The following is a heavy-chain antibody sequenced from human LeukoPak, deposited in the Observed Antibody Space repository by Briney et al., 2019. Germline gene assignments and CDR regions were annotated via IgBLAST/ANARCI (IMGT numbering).Heavy chain of an antibody. V-gene: IGHV3-21*04. CDR1: GFTFSSYN. Sequence: GGSLRLSCAASGFTFSSYNMNWVRQAPGKGLEWVSSITSTGTYTFYADSVKGRFTISRDNSKNTLYLQMNGLRAEDTAVYYCFESGSYAFDIWGQGTMVTVSS. CDR3: FESGSYAFDI. CDR2: ITSTGTYT. D-gene: IGHD1-26*01. J-gene: IGHJ3*02.